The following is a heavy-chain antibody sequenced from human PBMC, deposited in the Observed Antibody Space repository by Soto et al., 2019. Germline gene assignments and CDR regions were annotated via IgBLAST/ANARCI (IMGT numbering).Heavy chain of an antibody. J-gene: IGHJ6*02. CDR2: IYQSGST. V-gene: IGHV4-30-2*01. CDR1: GGSLSSSAYS. Sequence: KLCLTCAVSGGSLSSSAYSWSWIRQPPGKGLEWIGFIYQSGSTYYNPSLKSRGTKSLDRPKKQFSLKLSSVTAADTACDYGARHHYARDVSGQGNTVTVSS. D-gene: IGHD2-2*01. CDR3: ARHHYARDV.